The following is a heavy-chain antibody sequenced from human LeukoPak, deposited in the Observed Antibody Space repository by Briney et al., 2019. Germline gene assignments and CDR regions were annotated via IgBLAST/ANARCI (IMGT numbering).Heavy chain of an antibody. D-gene: IGHD3-3*01. CDR1: GGSISSSGYY. V-gene: IGHV4-39*01. CDR3: ATCYRPLTFWAFNI. Sequence: SETLSLTCSVSGGSISSSGYYWGWIRQSPGKGLEWIGSIYYSGSTYYNPSLESRVTISVDTSKHQFSLNLSSVTAAGTGIYYCATCYRPLTFWAFNIWGQGTMVPVSS. J-gene: IGHJ3*02. CDR2: IYYSGST.